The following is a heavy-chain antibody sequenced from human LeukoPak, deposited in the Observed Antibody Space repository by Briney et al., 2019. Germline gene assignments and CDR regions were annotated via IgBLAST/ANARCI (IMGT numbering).Heavy chain of an antibody. V-gene: IGHV3-23*01. Sequence: GGSLRLSCAASGFTFRDYWMHWVRQAPGKGLEWVSGISVSGDNTYYADSVKGRFTISRDNSKKTLYLQMNSLRAEDTAVYYCASGGYYYYYGMDVWGQGTTVTVSS. D-gene: IGHD3-16*01. CDR2: ISVSGDNT. CDR3: ASGGYYYYYGMDV. CDR1: GFTFRDYW. J-gene: IGHJ6*02.